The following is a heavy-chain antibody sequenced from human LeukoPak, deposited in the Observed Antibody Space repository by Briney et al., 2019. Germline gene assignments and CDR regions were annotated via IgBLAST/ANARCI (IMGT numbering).Heavy chain of an antibody. CDR3: AKARGLYYYYYCMDV. J-gene: IGHJ6*02. CDR2: ISGSGGST. CDR1: GFTFSSYA. V-gene: IGHV3-23*01. Sequence: QTGGSLRLSCAASGFTFSSYAMSWVRQAPGKGLEWVSAISGSGGSTYYADSVKGRFTISRDNSKNTLYLQMNSLRAEDTAVYYCAKARGLYYYYYCMDVWGQGTTVTVSS.